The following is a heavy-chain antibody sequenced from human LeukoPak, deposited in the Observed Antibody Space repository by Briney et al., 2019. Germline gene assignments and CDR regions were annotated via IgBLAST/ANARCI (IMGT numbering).Heavy chain of an antibody. CDR1: GWSFSGYS. CDR3: ANGGRLACLIQFDSFHHLLL. Sequence: PGGSLRLSCAASGWSFSGYSRSWIRQAPGKGLEWVSAISGSGGSTYYADSVKGRFTISRDNSKDPVYLQMNRLRADDTAVYYCANGGRLACLIQFDSFHHLLLWAKGTTVTVSS. J-gene: IGHJ6*04. D-gene: IGHD3-9*01. CDR2: ISGSGGST. V-gene: IGHV3-23*01.